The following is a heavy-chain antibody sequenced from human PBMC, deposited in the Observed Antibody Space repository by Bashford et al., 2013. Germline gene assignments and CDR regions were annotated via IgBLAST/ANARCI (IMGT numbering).Heavy chain of an antibody. CDR3: ARDGVERYCSGSRCYSGNFIDS. V-gene: IGHV4-39*07. D-gene: IGHD2-8*02. J-gene: IGHJ4*02. Sequence: SETLSLTCTVSGGSISSSSYYWSWIRQPPGKGLEWIGEINHSGSTNYNPSLKSRVTISVDTSKNLVSLRLTDVTAADTAVYYCARDGVERYCSGSRCYSGNFIDSWGQGTLVTVSS. CDR1: GGSISSSSYY. CDR2: INHSGST.